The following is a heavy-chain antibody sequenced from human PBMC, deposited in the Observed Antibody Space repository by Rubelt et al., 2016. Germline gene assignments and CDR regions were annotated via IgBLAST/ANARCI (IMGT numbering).Heavy chain of an antibody. V-gene: IGHV1-3*01. Sequence: QVQLVQSGAEVKKPGASVSVSCNASGSDFTSYALHLVRTAPGQGLEWLGWISAANDNTRYSEMFPGRIPITKDTSSGTAYIVLSSLTYEDTAVYYCARDEDVWGQGTTVTVSS. CDR3: ARDEDV. J-gene: IGHJ6*02. CDR1: GSDFTSYA. CDR2: ISAANDNT.